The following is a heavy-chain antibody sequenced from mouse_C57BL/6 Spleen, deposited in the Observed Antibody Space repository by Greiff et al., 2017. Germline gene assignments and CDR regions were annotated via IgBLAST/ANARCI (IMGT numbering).Heavy chain of an antibody. CDR2: RWSDGGT. CDR3: ASLDSSGYWFAY. J-gene: IGHJ3*01. D-gene: IGHD3-2*02. Sequence: VQLVESGPGLVAPSQSLSITCHASGFSLTSYGVHWVRQPPGRGLEWLVVRWSDGGTTHNSALKSRLSISKDNSKSQVFLKMNSIQTDDTAMYYCASLDSSGYWFAYWGKGTLVTVSA. V-gene: IGHV2-6*03. CDR1: GFSLTSYG.